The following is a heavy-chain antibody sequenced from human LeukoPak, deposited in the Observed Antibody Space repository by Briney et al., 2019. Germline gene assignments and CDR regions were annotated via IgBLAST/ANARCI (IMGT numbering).Heavy chain of an antibody. CDR2: IYYSGGT. D-gene: IGHD4-17*01. CDR3: ARHFHYGDYYFDY. J-gene: IGHJ4*02. V-gene: IGHV4-59*08. CDR1: GGSISSYY. Sequence: SETLSLTCTVSGGSISSYYWSWIRQPPGKGLEWIGYIYYSGGTNYNPSLKSRVTISVDTSKNQFSLKLSSVTAADTAVYYCARHFHYGDYYFDYWGQGTLVTVSS.